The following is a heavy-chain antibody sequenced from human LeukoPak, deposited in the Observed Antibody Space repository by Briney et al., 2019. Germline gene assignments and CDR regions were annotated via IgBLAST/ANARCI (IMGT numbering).Heavy chain of an antibody. D-gene: IGHD6-13*01. J-gene: IGHJ5*02. CDR2: INHSGST. Sequence: PSETLSLTCAVYGGSFSGYYWSWIRQPPGKGLEWIGEINHSGSTNYNPSLKSRVTISVDTSKNQFSLKLSSMTAADTAVYYCARDSSHQKSWFDPWGQGTLVTVSS. CDR1: GGSFSGYY. CDR3: ARDSSHQKSWFDP. V-gene: IGHV4-34*01.